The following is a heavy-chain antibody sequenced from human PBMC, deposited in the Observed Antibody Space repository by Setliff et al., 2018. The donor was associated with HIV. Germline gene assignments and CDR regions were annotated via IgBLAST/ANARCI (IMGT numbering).Heavy chain of an antibody. D-gene: IGHD3-22*01. V-gene: IGHV3-23*01. Sequence: GGSLRLSCAASGLTFSSYAMSWVRQAPGKGLEWVSSITGSGDSTYHADSVKGRSTISRDNSGDTPYLHMNNLRAEDTAVYYCAKASRGEYYDNSGFFVTYFDNWGQGKLVTVSS. CDR3: AKASRGEYYDNSGFFVTYFDN. CDR1: GLTFSSYA. J-gene: IGHJ4*02. CDR2: ITGSGDST.